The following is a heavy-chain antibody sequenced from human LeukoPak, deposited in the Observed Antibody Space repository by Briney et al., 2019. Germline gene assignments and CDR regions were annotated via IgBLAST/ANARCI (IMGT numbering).Heavy chain of an antibody. CDR1: GFTFSSYG. J-gene: IGHJ4*02. V-gene: IGHV3-33*01. Sequence: PGGSLRLSCATSGFTFSSYGTHWVRQAPGKGLEWVAVIWYDEENTYYGDSVKGRFTISRDNSKKTLYLQMNSLRAEDTAVYYCARGSTMMTTWPEFWGQGTLVTVSS. CDR3: ARGSTMMTTWPEF. CDR2: IWYDEENT. D-gene: IGHD3-22*01.